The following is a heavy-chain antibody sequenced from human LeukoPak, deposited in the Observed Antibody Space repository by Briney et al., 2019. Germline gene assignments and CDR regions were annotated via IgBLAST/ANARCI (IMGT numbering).Heavy chain of an antibody. CDR3: ARDRLYSSSSEDY. V-gene: IGHV3-53*01. CDR1: GFTISSTY. Sequence: GGSLRLSCAASGFTISSTYMSWVRQAPGKGLEWVSVIYSGGSTYYADSVKGRFTISRDNSKNTLYLQMNSLRAEDTAVYYCARDRLYSSSSEDYWGQGTLVTVSS. J-gene: IGHJ4*02. CDR2: IYSGGST. D-gene: IGHD6-6*01.